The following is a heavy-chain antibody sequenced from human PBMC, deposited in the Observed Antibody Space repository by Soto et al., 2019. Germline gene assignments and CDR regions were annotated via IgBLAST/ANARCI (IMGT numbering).Heavy chain of an antibody. D-gene: IGHD6-13*01. J-gene: IGHJ4*02. CDR3: ARVIAAESITFDY. CDR1: GGSISSYY. V-gene: IGHV4-59*01. Sequence: PSETLSLTCTVPGGSISSYYWSWIRQPPGKGLEWIGYIYYSGSTNYNPSLKSRVTISVDTSKNQFSLKLSSVTAADTAVYYCARVIAAESITFDYWGQGTLVTVSS. CDR2: IYYSGST.